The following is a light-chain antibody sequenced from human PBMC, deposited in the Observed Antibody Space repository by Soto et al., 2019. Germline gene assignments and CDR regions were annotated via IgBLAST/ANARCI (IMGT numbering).Light chain of an antibody. V-gene: IGKV1-12*01. CDR1: QAIGKW. J-gene: IGKJ3*01. Sequence: DIQMTQSPSSVSASLGDRVTITCRASQAIGKWLAWYQQKPGRAPQLLIYAASSLQSGVPSRFSGRGSGEDFTLTISSLQPEDFATYYCQQANSFPPTFGPGTKVDIK. CDR3: QQANSFPPT. CDR2: AAS.